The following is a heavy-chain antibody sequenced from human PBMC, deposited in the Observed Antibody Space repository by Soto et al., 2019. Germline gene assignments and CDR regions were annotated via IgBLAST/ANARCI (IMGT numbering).Heavy chain of an antibody. J-gene: IGHJ5*01. Sequence: LGGSLRLSCAASGFMFSTTDMSWVRQAPGKGLEWVTTIEGSGTITYYADSVRGRFTISRDNSKNTVYLQMDSLTADGTAVYYCVKNSGWFNSWGQGTPVTVSS. D-gene: IGHD3-10*01. CDR2: IEGSGTIT. CDR1: GFMFSTTD. V-gene: IGHV3-23*01. CDR3: VKNSGWFNS.